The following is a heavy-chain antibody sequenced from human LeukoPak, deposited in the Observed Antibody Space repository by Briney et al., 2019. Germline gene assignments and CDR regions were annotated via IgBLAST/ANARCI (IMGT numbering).Heavy chain of an antibody. CDR2: ITSTGEST. J-gene: IGHJ4*02. CDR1: GFAFNDFA. V-gene: IGHV3-23*01. CDR3: AKRLSRGYFGKLIFDF. D-gene: IGHD3-9*01. Sequence: GGSLRLSCAAAGFAFNDFAMSWVRQTPGKGLEWVSSITSTGESTYYADFLRGRSTISRDNSGGTLYLQMNSLRTEDSAVYYCAKRLSRGYFGKLIFDFWGQGALVTVSS.